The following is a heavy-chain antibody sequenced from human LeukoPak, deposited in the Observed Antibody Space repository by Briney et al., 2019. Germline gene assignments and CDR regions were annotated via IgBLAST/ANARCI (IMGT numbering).Heavy chain of an antibody. CDR1: GGSVSSGSYY. Sequence: SETLSLTCTVSGGSVSSGSYYWSWIRQPPGKGLEWIGYIYYSGSTNYNPSLKSRVTIPVDTSKNQFSLKLSSVTAADTAVYYCATGYFDWFLDYWGQGTLVTVSS. V-gene: IGHV4-61*01. J-gene: IGHJ4*02. CDR3: ATGYFDWFLDY. D-gene: IGHD3-9*01. CDR2: IYYSGST.